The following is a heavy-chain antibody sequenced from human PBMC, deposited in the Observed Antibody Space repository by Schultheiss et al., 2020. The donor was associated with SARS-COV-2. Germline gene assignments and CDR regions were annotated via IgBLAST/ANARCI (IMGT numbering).Heavy chain of an antibody. D-gene: IGHD2-2*02. J-gene: IGHJ6*02. CDR3: ARDSRRIVVPAAINYYYGMDV. V-gene: IGHV3-30*04. CDR1: GFTFSSYA. CDR2: ISYDGSNK. Sequence: GGSLRLSCAASGFTFSSYAMYWVRQAPGKGLEWVAVISYDGSNKYYADSVKGRFTISRDNSKNTLYLQMNSLRAEDTAVYYCARDSRRIVVPAAINYYYGMDVWGQGTTVTVSS.